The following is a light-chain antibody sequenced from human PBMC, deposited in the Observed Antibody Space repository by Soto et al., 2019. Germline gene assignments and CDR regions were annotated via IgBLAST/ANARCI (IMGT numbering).Light chain of an antibody. CDR2: GNI. V-gene: IGLV1-40*01. Sequence: QSVLTQPPSVSGAPGQRDTISCTGSSSSIGAGFDVHWYQQLPGTAPKLLIYGNINRPSGVPDRFSGSKSGTSASLAITGLQAEDEAEYYCQSYDSNLGGYVFGSGTKVTVL. J-gene: IGLJ1*01. CDR1: SSSIGAGFD. CDR3: QSYDSNLGGYV.